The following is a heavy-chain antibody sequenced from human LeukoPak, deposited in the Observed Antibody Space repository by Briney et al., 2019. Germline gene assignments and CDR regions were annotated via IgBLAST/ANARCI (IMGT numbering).Heavy chain of an antibody. CDR1: GGSISSSSDY. CDR2: LSYSGST. D-gene: IGHD4-17*01. Sequence: SETLSLTCTVSGGSISSSSDYWGWIRQPPGKGLEWIGSLSYSGSTFYNPSLKSRITIFVDTSKNQFSLRLNSVTAADTAIYYCARHDHSDFGDPNWFDPWGQGTLVTVSS. J-gene: IGHJ5*02. CDR3: ARHDHSDFGDPNWFDP. V-gene: IGHV4-39*01.